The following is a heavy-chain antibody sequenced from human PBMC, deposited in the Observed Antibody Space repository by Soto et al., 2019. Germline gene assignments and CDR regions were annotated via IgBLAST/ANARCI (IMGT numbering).Heavy chain of an antibody. J-gene: IGHJ4*02. CDR1: GFTFSSYA. CDR3: AKDWVKYGGLMYYFDY. Sequence: GGSLRLSCAASGFTFSSYAMSWVRQAPGKGLEWVSAISGSGGSTYYADSVKGRFTISRDNSKNTLYLQMNSLRAEDTAVYYCAKDWVKYGGLMYYFDYWGQGTLVTVSS. V-gene: IGHV3-23*01. CDR2: ISGSGGST. D-gene: IGHD4-17*01.